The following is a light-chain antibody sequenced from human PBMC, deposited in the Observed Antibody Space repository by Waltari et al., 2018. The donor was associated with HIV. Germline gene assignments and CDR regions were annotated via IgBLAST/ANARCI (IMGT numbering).Light chain of an antibody. J-gene: IGKJ2*03. CDR1: RSLLDSSNNKNY. CDR3: QQYYSTPYS. CDR2: WAS. Sequence: DIVMTQSPDSLAVSLGERATINCKSSRSLLDSSNNKNYLAWYQQKPGQPPKLLVYWASTRESGVPDRFSGSGSGTYFTLTITSLQAEDVAVYYCQQYYSTPYSFGQGTKLEIK. V-gene: IGKV4-1*01.